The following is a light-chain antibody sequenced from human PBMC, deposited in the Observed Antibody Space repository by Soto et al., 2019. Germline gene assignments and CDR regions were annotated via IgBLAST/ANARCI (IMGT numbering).Light chain of an antibody. V-gene: IGKV1-27*01. CDR3: QQYNSVRV. CDR2: KAS. CDR1: QGISNL. Sequence: DIQMTQSPPTLSASVGDRVTITCRASQGISNLVAWYQQKPGKAPKLLIYKASTLQSGVPSRFSGSGSGTDFTLTINSLQPDDVATYSCQQYNSVRVFGHGTKVEIK. J-gene: IGKJ1*01.